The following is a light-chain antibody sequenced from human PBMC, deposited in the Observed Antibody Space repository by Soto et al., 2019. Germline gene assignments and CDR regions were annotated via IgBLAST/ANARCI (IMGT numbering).Light chain of an antibody. CDR2: EGS. J-gene: IGLJ3*02. V-gene: IGLV2-23*01. Sequence: QSVLTQPASVSGSPGQSITISCTGTSSGVGSYKFVSWYQQHPGKAPKLMIYEGSKRPSGVSSRFSGSKSGNTASLTISGLQAEDEGDYHCCSYAGSSTLVFGGGTKLTVL. CDR1: SSGVGSYKF. CDR3: CSYAGSSTLV.